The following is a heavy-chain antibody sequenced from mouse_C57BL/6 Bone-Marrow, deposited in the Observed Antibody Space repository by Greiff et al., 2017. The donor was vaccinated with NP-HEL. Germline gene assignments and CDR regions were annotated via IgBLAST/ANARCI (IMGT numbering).Heavy chain of an antibody. Sequence: EVKLVESEGGLVQPGSSMKLSCTASGFTFSDYYMAWVRQVPEKGLEWVANINYDGSSTYYLDSLKSRFIISRDNAKNILYLQMSSLKSEDTATYYCARDRDSYYYGSGGDAMDYWGQGTSVTVSS. D-gene: IGHD1-1*01. V-gene: IGHV5-16*01. J-gene: IGHJ4*01. CDR2: INYDGSST. CDR1: GFTFSDYY. CDR3: ARDRDSYYYGSGGDAMDY.